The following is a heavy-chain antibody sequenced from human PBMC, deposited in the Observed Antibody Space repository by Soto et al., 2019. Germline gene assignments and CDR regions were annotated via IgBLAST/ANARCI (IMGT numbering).Heavy chain of an antibody. V-gene: IGHV3-74*03. J-gene: IGHJ4*02. CDR2: IDTDGSTVGT. D-gene: IGHD1-26*01. CDR1: GFTFSGTW. Sequence: EVRLVESGGALVPPGGSLRLTCEAFGFTFSGTWMPWVRRAPGKGLVWVSHIDTDGSTVGTSYADSVKGRFTVSRDDSNDRLYLQMNDLRVEDTAVYYCARGRGTYYADSWGQGTLVTVSS. CDR3: ARGRGTYYADS.